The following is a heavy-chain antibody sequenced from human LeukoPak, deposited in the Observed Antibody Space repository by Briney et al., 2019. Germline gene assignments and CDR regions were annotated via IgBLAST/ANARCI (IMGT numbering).Heavy chain of an antibody. Sequence: GASVKVSCKASGGTFSSYAISWVRQAPGQGLEWMGGIIPIFGTANYAQKFQGSVTITADKSTSTAYMELSSLRSEDTAVYYCARVKDGSYYFDYWGQGTLVTVSS. CDR2: IIPIFGTA. J-gene: IGHJ4*02. V-gene: IGHV1-69*06. CDR3: ARVKDGSYYFDY. D-gene: IGHD2-15*01. CDR1: GGTFSSYA.